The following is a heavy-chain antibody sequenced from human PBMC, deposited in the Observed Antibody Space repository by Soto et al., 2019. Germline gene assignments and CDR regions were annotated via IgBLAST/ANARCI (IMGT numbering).Heavy chain of an antibody. CDR3: ARGLYSGDK. CDR2: INPNGGST. J-gene: IGHJ4*02. CDR1: GYIFTNNY. D-gene: IGHD2-21*01. V-gene: IGHV1-46*01. Sequence: QVRLAQSGAEVKKPGASVKVSCKASGYIFTNNYIHWVRQAPGQGLEWMAIINPNGGSTNCAQEFQGRITLTRDTSTSTVYMDLSSLTSKDTAVYYCARGLYSGDKWGQGTLVTVSS.